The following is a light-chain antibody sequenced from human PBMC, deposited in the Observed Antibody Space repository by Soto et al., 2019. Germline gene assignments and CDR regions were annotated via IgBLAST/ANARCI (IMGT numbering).Light chain of an antibody. Sequence: QSVLTQPPSASGSPGQSVTIYCTGTSSDVGTHGYVSWYQQHAGKAPKLMIYDVTKRPSGVPDRFSGSKSANTASLTVSGLQAEDEADYYCMCYAGGNNWVFGGGTKLTVL. CDR3: MCYAGGNNWV. V-gene: IGLV2-8*01. J-gene: IGLJ3*02. CDR1: SSDVGTHGY. CDR2: DVT.